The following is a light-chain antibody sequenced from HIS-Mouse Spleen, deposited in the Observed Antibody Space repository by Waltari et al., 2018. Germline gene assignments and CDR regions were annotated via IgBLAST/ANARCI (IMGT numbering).Light chain of an antibody. V-gene: IGLV2-23*03. Sequence: QSALTQPASVSGSPGQSITIPCTGPSSDVGIYNLVPWYQQHPGKAPQLMIYEGSKRPSGVSNRFSGSKSGNTASLTISGLQAEDEADYYCCSYAGSSTFGVFGGGTKLTVL. CDR2: EGS. J-gene: IGLJ3*02. CDR1: SSDVGIYNL. CDR3: CSYAGSSTFGV.